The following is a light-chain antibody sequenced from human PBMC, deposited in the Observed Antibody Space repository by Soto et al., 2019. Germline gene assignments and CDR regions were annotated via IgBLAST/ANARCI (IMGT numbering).Light chain of an antibody. V-gene: IGKV3-11*01. Sequence: EIVLTQSPATLSLSPGDTATLSCRASQSVSSYLAWYQQKPGQAPRLLIYDASTRATGIPARFSGSGSGTDFTLTISSLEPEDFAVYYCQQRSNWPCTFGQGTRLEIK. CDR2: DAS. J-gene: IGKJ5*01. CDR1: QSVSSY. CDR3: QQRSNWPCT.